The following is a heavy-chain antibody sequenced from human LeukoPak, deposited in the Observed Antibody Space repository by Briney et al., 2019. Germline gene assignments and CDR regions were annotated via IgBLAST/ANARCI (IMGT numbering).Heavy chain of an antibody. V-gene: IGHV1-8*03. CDR3: ARGQAFDDRMGLRY. D-gene: IGHD2-8*01. Sequence: ASVKVSCKASGYTFTSYDINWVRQATGQGLEWMGWMNPNSGNTGYAQKFQGRVTITRNTSISTAYMELSSLRSEDTAVYYCARGQAFDDRMGLRYWGQGTLVTVSS. CDR1: GYTFTSYD. CDR2: MNPNSGNT. J-gene: IGHJ4*02.